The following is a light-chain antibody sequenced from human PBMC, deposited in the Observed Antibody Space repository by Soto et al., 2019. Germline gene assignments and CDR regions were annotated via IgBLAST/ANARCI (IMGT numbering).Light chain of an antibody. CDR2: GAS. CDR3: QQYGSSPSFT. J-gene: IGKJ5*01. V-gene: IGKV3-20*01. CDR1: QSVSSSY. Sequence: EIVLTQSPGTLSLSPGERATLSCRASQSVSSSYLAWYQQKPGQAPRLLIYGASSRATGTPDRFSGSGSGTDFTLTISRLEPEDFAVYYCQQYGSSPSFTFVQGTLWRL.